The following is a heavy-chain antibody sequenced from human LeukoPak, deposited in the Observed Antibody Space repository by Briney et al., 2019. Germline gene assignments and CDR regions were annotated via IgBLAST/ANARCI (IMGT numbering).Heavy chain of an antibody. Sequence: ASVKVSCKASGYTFTNYYIHWVRQAPGQGLEWMGIINPSGGATSYAQNFQGRVTMTRDMSTSTVYMELSSLRSEDTAVYYCASGGGYCNTGSCPGAYWGQGTLVTVSS. CDR1: GYTFTNYY. D-gene: IGHD2-15*01. CDR3: ASGGGYCNTGSCPGAY. J-gene: IGHJ4*02. V-gene: IGHV1-46*01. CDR2: INPSGGAT.